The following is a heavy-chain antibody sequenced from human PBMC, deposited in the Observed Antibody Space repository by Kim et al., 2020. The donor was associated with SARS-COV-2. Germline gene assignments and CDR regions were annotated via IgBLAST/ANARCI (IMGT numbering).Heavy chain of an antibody. V-gene: IGHV4-34*01. D-gene: IGHD2-2*01. CDR2: INHSGST. CDR3: ARYVSIVVVPAAMPKSYNWFDP. J-gene: IGHJ5*02. CDR1: GGSFSGYY. Sequence: SETLSLTCAVYGGSFSGYYWSWIRQPPGKGLEWIGEINHSGSTNYNPSLKSRVTISVDTSKNQFSLKLSSVTAADTAVYYCARYVSIVVVPAAMPKSYNWFDPWGQGTLVTVSS.